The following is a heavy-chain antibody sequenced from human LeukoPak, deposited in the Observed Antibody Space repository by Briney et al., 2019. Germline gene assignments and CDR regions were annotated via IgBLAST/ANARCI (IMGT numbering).Heavy chain of an antibody. J-gene: IGHJ4*02. CDR2: INPSGGST. D-gene: IGHD3-10*01. V-gene: IGHV1-46*01. Sequence: ASVKDSCKASGYTFTSYYMHWVGQAPGQRLEWMGIINPSGGSTSYAQKCQGRVTMTRDTSTSTGYMELSSLRSEDTAVYYCASLGYGSGKYDYWGQGTLVTVSS. CDR1: GYTFTSYY. CDR3: ASLGYGSGKYDY.